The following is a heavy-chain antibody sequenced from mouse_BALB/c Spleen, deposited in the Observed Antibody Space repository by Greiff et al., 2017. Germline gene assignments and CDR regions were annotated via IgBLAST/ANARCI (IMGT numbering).Heavy chain of an antibody. CDR3: ARDYGSSLFDY. CDR1: GYNFTSYW. Sequence: QVQLQQPGAELVKPGTSVKLSCKASGYNFTSYWINWVKLRPGQGLEWIGDIYPGSGSTNYNEKFKSKATLTVDTSSSTAYMQLSSLASEDSALYYCARDYGSSLFDYWGQGTTLTVSS. CDR2: IYPGSGST. J-gene: IGHJ2*01. V-gene: IGHV1-55*01. D-gene: IGHD1-1*01.